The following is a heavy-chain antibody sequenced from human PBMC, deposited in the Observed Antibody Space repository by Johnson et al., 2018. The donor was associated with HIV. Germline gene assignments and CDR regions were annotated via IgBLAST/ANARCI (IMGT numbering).Heavy chain of an antibody. CDR2: ISYDGSNK. CDR1: GFTFSTYA. D-gene: IGHD3-16*01. CDR3: ARGALGDWVDAFDI. V-gene: IGHV3-30-3*01. J-gene: IGHJ3*02. Sequence: VQLVESGGGVVQPGRSLRLSCAASGFTFSTYAMHWVRQTPGKGLEWVALISYDGSNKYYADSVKGRFTISRDNSKNTLYLQMNSLRAWDTAVCYCARGALGDWVDAFDIWGQGTMVTVSS.